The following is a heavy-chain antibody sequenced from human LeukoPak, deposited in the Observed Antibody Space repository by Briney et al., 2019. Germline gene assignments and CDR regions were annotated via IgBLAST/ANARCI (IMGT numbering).Heavy chain of an antibody. Sequence: PGGSLRLSCAASGFTFSSYEMNWVRKALGKGLSSISYISSSGSTIYYADSVKGRFTISRDNAKFLLYLQMTSLISEDKAVYYFARDRGGGYSYGYFDYWGQGTLVTVSS. CDR3: ARDRGGGYSYGYFDY. CDR1: GFTFSSYE. CDR2: ISSSGSTI. J-gene: IGHJ4*02. V-gene: IGHV3-48*03. D-gene: IGHD5-18*01.